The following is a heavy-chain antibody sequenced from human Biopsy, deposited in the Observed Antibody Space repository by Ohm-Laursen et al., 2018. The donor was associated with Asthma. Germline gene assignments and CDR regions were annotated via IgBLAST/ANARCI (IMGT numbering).Heavy chain of an antibody. CDR1: GFTFSSYG. J-gene: IGHJ4*02. V-gene: IGHV3-30*03. CDR2: LSYNGNNK. CDR3: ARGEGYGSAYNGY. Sequence: SLRLSCAASGFTFSSYGMHWVRQAPGKGLEWVAVLSYNGNNKYYADSVRGRFTISRDNSENTLYLQMNSLRVEDTAVYYCARGEGYGSAYNGYWGQGTLVTVSA. D-gene: IGHD6-25*01.